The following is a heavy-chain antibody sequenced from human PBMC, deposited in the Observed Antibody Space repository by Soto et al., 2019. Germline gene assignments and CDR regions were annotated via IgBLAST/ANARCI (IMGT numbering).Heavy chain of an antibody. J-gene: IGHJ6*02. CDR1: GYTFTSYD. CDR3: GGTAGDLAV. V-gene: IGHV1-8*01. D-gene: IGHD2-21*01. CDR2: MNPKSGYT. Sequence: QVQLVQSGAEVKKPGASVKVSCKASGYTFTSYDINWVRQATGQGLEWMGWMNPKSGYTGYAEKFQGRVTMSRNTPTSTAYKELSSLRFEDTAVYYCGGTAGDLAVRGQGTTVTVSS.